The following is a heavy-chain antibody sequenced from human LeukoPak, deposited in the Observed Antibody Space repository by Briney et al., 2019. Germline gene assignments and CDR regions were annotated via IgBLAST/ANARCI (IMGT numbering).Heavy chain of an antibody. D-gene: IGHD3-10*01. CDR1: GFTFSSYS. CDR3: ARRGITMVRGVRLPSFDP. J-gene: IGHJ5*02. CDR2: INSDGSST. V-gene: IGHV3-74*01. Sequence: PGGSLRLSCAASGFTFSSYSMNWVRQAPGKGLVWVSRINSDGSSTSYADSVKGRFTVSRDNAKNTLYLQMNSLRAEDTAVYYCARRGITMVRGVRLPSFDPWGREPWSPSPQ.